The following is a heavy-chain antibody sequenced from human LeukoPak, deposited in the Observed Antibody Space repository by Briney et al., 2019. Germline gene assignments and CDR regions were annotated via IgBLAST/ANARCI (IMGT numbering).Heavy chain of an antibody. D-gene: IGHD3-22*01. Sequence: GGSLRLSCAASGFTFSSYSMTWVRQAPGKGLEWVSSISSSSSYIYYADSVKGRFTIARDNAKNSLYLQMNNLRAEDTAVYYCARDRTYDSSGYYAYWGQGTLVTVSS. V-gene: IGHV3-21*01. CDR2: ISSSSSYI. CDR1: GFTFSSYS. J-gene: IGHJ4*02. CDR3: ARDRTYDSSGYYAY.